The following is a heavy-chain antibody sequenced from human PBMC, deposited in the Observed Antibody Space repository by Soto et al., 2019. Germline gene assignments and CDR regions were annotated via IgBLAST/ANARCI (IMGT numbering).Heavy chain of an antibody. J-gene: IGHJ4*02. Sequence: PSETLSLTCTVSGGSISSSSYYWGWIRQPPGKGLEWIGSIYYSGSTYYNPSLKSRVTISVDTSKNHFSLKLSSVTAADTAVYYCARRLTCPSGHWARHTQKPFDSWGQGTLVTVSS. CDR3: ARRLTCPSGHWARHTQKPFDS. V-gene: IGHV4-39*01. D-gene: IGHD6-25*01. CDR2: IYYSGST. CDR1: GGSISSSSYY.